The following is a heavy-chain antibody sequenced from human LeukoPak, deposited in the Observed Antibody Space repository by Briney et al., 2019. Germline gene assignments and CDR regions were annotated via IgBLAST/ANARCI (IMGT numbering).Heavy chain of an antibody. Sequence: SETLSLTCTVSGGSISTYYWSWIRQPPGKGLEWIGYIHYSGTTNYNPSLKNRVTISLDTSKNQFSLNLSSVSAADTAVYYCARMGGYSGYATHWGQGTLVTVSS. CDR1: GGSISTYY. D-gene: IGHD5-12*01. CDR3: ARMGGYSGYATH. J-gene: IGHJ4*02. CDR2: IHYSGTT. V-gene: IGHV4-59*08.